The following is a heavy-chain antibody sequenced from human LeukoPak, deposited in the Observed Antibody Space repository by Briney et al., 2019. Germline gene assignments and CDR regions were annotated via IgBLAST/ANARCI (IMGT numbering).Heavy chain of an antibody. Sequence: SETLSLTCAVSGGSISSSSWWSWVRQPPGKGLEWIGEIYHSGSTNYNPSLKSQVTISVDKSKNQFSLKLSSVTAADTAVYYCGSVGAAYFDYWGQGTLVTVSS. CDR3: GSVGAAYFDY. CDR1: GGSISSSSW. D-gene: IGHD1-26*01. V-gene: IGHV4-4*02. J-gene: IGHJ4*02. CDR2: IYHSGST.